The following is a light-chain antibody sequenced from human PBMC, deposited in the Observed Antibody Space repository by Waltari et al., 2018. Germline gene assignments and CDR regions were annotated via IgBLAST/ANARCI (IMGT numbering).Light chain of an antibody. V-gene: IGKV1-39*01. CDR3: QQTYTSFT. J-gene: IGKJ3*01. Sequence: DVQITQSPSFLSASVGDRVTITCRASQRISSYLNLYYMKPGKDPELLIYGASSLQRGGPSRFSISGSGAEFALTIRSLQPEDFATYYCQQTYTSFTLGPGTKVDFQ. CDR1: QRISSY. CDR2: GAS.